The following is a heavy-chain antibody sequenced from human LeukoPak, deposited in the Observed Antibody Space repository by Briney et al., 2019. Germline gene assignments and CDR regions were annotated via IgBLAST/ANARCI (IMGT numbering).Heavy chain of an antibody. V-gene: IGHV3-30*04. Sequence: GGSLRLSCAASGFTFSSFAMHWVRQAPGKGLEWLAVISDDGGSVYYADSLKGRCTISRDNSKNTLYLQMNSLRAEDTAVYYCAREVARYENAFDIWGQGTMVTVSS. CDR2: ISDDGGSV. CDR3: AREVARYENAFDI. D-gene: IGHD1-14*01. CDR1: GFTFSSFA. J-gene: IGHJ3*02.